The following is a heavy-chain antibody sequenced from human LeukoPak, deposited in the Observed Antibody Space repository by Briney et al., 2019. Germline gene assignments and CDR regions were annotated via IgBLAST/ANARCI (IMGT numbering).Heavy chain of an antibody. J-gene: IGHJ4*02. V-gene: IGHV1-69*04. CDR3: ARVAAAGPFDY. CDR2: IIPILGIA. Sequence: GASVKVSCKASGYTFTSYGISWVRQAPGQGLEWMGRIIPILGIANYAQKFQGRVTITADKSTSTAYMELSSLRSEDTAVYYCARVAAAGPFDYWGQGTLVTVSS. D-gene: IGHD6-13*01. CDR1: GYTFTSYG.